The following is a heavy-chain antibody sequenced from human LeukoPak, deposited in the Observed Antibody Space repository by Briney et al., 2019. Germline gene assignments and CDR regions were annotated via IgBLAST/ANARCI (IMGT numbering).Heavy chain of an antibody. J-gene: IGHJ5*02. V-gene: IGHV4-4*07. Sequence: PSETLSLTCTVSGGSISSYYWSWIRQPAGKGLEWIRRIYTSGSTNYNPSLKSRVTMSVDTSKNQFSLKLSSVTAADTAVYYCARDFIAVADRYNWFDPWGQGTLVTVSS. CDR2: IYTSGST. D-gene: IGHD6-19*01. CDR3: ARDFIAVADRYNWFDP. CDR1: GGSISSYY.